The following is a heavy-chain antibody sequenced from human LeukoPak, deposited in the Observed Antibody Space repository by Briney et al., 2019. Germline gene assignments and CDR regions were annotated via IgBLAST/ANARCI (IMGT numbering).Heavy chain of an antibody. J-gene: IGHJ4*02. V-gene: IGHV3-23*01. D-gene: IGHD2-15*01. CDR3: XXQXGYCSDGSCYFPY. Sequence: GGSLRLSCAASRFTFXSSAMSWVRQAPGXXXXXXXXXXXNGGXTNYXXXXXXXXXXXXXNSKSXLCXQMNSLRAEDTAVYYCXXQXGYCSDGSCYFPYWGQGTLVTVSS. CDR1: RFTFXSSA. CDR2: XXXNGGXT.